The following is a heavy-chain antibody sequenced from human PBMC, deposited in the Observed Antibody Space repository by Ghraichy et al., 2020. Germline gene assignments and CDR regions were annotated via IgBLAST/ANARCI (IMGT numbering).Heavy chain of an antibody. Sequence: SETLSLTCTVSGGSISSSSYYWGWIRQPPGKGLEWIGSIYYSGSTYYNPSLKSRVTISVDTSKNQFSLKLSSVTAADTAVYYCARHVGMGYMLDYWGQGTLVTVSS. CDR3: ARHVGMGYMLDY. J-gene: IGHJ4*02. CDR2: IYYSGST. CDR1: GGSISSSSYY. V-gene: IGHV4-39*01. D-gene: IGHD2-8*01.